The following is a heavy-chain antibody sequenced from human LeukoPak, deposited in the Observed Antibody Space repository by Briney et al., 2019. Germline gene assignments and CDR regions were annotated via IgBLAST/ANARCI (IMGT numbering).Heavy chain of an antibody. V-gene: IGHV4-39*01. CDR3: ARGKEYSSGWWPFDY. CDR1: GGSISSSSYY. Sequence: PSETLSLTCTVSGGSISSSSYYWGWIRQPPGKGLEWIGGIYYSGSTYYNPSLKSRVTISVDTSKNQFSLKLSSVTAADTAVYYCARGKEYSSGWWPFDYWGQGTLVTVSS. CDR2: IYYSGST. D-gene: IGHD6-19*01. J-gene: IGHJ4*02.